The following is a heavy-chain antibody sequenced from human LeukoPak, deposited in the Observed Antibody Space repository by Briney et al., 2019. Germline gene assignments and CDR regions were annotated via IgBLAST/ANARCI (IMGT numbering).Heavy chain of an antibody. CDR2: INHSGST. CDR1: GGSFSGCY. V-gene: IGHV4-34*01. J-gene: IGHJ6*04. Sequence: SETLSLTCAVYGGSFSGCYWSWIRQPPGKGLEWIGEINHSGSTNYNPSLKSRVTISVDTSKNQFSLKLSSVTAADTAVYYCARGPTVTRGTYYYGMDVWGKGTTVTVSS. CDR3: ARGPTVTRGTYYYGMDV. D-gene: IGHD4-17*01.